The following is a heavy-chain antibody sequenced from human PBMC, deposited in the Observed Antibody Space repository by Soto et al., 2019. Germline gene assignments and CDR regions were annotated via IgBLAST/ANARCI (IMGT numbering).Heavy chain of an antibody. CDR2: ISNTGGST. D-gene: IGHD6-6*01. J-gene: IGHJ4*02. CDR3: VEGGRSSRPYYLGY. V-gene: IGHV3-23*01. CDR1: GFTFSSYA. Sequence: PGGSLRLSCAASGFTFSSYAMSWVRQAPLEGLEWVSAISNTGGSTYYADSVKGRFTISRDNSKNTLYLQMNSLRAEDTAIYFCVEGGRSSRPYYLGYWGQGTVDT.